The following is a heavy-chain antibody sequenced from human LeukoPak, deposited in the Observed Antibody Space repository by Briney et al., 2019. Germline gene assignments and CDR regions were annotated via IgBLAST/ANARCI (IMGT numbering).Heavy chain of an antibody. J-gene: IGHJ6*02. Sequence: KPSETLSLTCTVSGGSVSSGSYYWSWIRQPPGKGLEWIGFIYYSGSTKYNPSLKSRVTISVDTSKNQFSLKLTSVTAADTAVYYCARGEGEWLTQYYYYYGMNVWGQGTTVTVSS. CDR2: IYYSGST. CDR3: ARGEGEWLTQYYYYYGMNV. CDR1: GGSVSSGSYY. V-gene: IGHV4-61*01. D-gene: IGHD3-3*01.